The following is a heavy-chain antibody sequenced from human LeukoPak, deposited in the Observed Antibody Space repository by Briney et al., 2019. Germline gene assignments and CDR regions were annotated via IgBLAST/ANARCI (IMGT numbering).Heavy chain of an antibody. Sequence: PSETLSLTCTVSGGSISSYYWSWIRQPAGKGLEWIGEINHSGSTNYNPSLKSRVTISVDTSKNQFSLKLSSVTAADTAVYYCARPGGYCSSTSCPPPGYWGQGTLVTVSS. CDR1: GGSISSYY. CDR3: ARPGGYCSSTSCPPPGY. V-gene: IGHV4-34*01. J-gene: IGHJ4*02. D-gene: IGHD2-2*01. CDR2: INHSGST.